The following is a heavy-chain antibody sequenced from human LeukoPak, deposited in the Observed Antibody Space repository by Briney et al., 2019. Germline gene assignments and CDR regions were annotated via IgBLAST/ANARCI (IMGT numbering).Heavy chain of an antibody. Sequence: PSETLSLTCTVSGGSISSYYWSWIRQPPGKGLEWIGPLYYSGSTNYNPSLKSRVTISVDTSKNQFSLKLSSVTAADTAVYYCARAGPIHSSSWYGYYYYGMDVWGQGTTVTVSS. CDR1: GGSISSYY. V-gene: IGHV4-59*01. CDR2: LYYSGST. D-gene: IGHD6-13*01. CDR3: ARAGPIHSSSWYGYYYYGMDV. J-gene: IGHJ6*02.